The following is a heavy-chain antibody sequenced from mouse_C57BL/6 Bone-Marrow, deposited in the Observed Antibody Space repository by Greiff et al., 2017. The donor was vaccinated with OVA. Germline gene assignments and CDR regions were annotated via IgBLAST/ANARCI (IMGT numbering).Heavy chain of an antibody. Sequence: VQLQQPGAELVRPGPSVKLSCKASGYTFTSYWMHWVKQRPGQGLEWIGVIDPSDSYTNYNQKFKGKATLTVDTSSSTAYMQLSSLTSEDSAIYYCARNDGYYQGWYFDVWGTGTTVTVSS. CDR3: ARNDGYYQGWYFDV. V-gene: IGHV1-59*01. CDR1: GYTFTSYW. J-gene: IGHJ1*03. D-gene: IGHD2-3*01. CDR2: IDPSDSYT.